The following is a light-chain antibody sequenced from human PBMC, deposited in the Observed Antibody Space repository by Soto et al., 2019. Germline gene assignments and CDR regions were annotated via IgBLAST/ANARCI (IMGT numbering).Light chain of an antibody. CDR2: DAS. V-gene: IGKV1-39*01. CDR3: QQSFASPPLT. CDR1: QYISRY. Sequence: DIPITQSPSSLSASVGDRVTITCRASQYISRYLNWYQKKPGKAPKLLIYDASSLQSGVPQRFSGSGSGTYFSLTISSLQPEDYATYYCQQSFASPPLTFGGGTKVEIK. J-gene: IGKJ4*01.